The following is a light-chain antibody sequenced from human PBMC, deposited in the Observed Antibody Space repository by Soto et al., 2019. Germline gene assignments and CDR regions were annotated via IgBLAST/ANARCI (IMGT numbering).Light chain of an antibody. CDR3: QQANSFPHT. CDR2: AAS. V-gene: IGKV1-12*01. J-gene: IGKJ2*01. Sequence: DIQMTQSTYSVSASVGDRVTITCRSSQGTSSWLGWYQQKHEKAHKLLIYAASTLQSGVPSRFSGSGSGTDFTLTISSLQPEDFETYYWQQANSFPHTYVQGTKLEIK. CDR1: QGTSSW.